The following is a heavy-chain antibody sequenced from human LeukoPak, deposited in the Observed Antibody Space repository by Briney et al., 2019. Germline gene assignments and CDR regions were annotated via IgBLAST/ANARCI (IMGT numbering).Heavy chain of an antibody. V-gene: IGHV4-30-2*01. CDR1: GGSISSGGYS. Sequence: SQTLSLTCAVSGGSISSGGYSWSWIRQPPGKGLEWIGYIYHSGSTYYNPSLKSRVTISVDRSKNQFSLKLSSVTAADTAVYYCAREGNWGAIDYWGQGTLVTVSS. CDR3: AREGNWGAIDY. J-gene: IGHJ4*02. D-gene: IGHD7-27*01. CDR2: IYHSGST.